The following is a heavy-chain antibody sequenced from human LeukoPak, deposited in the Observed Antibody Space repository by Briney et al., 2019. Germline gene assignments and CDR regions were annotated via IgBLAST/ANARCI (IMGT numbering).Heavy chain of an antibody. Sequence: GESLKISCKGSGYSFTDYWIGWVRQMPGKGLEWMGIIYAGDSDTRYNPSFQGQVTISVDKSITTASLQWSSLKSSDTAIYYCARAKVGSHAFDYWGQGTLVAVSS. CDR1: GYSFTDYW. CDR2: IYAGDSDT. CDR3: ARAKVGSHAFDY. J-gene: IGHJ4*02. D-gene: IGHD1-26*01. V-gene: IGHV5-51*01.